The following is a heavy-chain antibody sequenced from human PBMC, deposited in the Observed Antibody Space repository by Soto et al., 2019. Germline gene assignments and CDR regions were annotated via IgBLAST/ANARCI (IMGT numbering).Heavy chain of an antibody. J-gene: IGHJ6*02. CDR3: AKDLGSGKPYYYYAMDV. D-gene: IGHD3-10*01. V-gene: IGHV3-30*18. CDR1: GFIFSKYG. CDR2: ISYDGSSK. Sequence: GGSLRLSCAASGFIFSKYGMHWVRQAPGKGLEWVAVISYDGSSKYYAESVKGRFIISRDKSENTLYLQMNSLRAEDTALYYCAKDLGSGKPYYYYAMDVWGQGTTVTVSS.